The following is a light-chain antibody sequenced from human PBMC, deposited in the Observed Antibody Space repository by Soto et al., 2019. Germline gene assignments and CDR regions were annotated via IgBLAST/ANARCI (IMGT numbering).Light chain of an antibody. CDR2: GAS. J-gene: IGKJ1*01. CDR3: QQHGNSPWT. CDR1: HSVSSS. Sequence: EIVITQSPSTLSVPPGERATLFCRASHSVSSSLAWYQQKPGQAPRLLIHGASTRATGIPARFSGSGSGTEFTLTISRLEPEDFAVYYCQQHGNSPWTFGQGTKVDIK. V-gene: IGKV3-15*01.